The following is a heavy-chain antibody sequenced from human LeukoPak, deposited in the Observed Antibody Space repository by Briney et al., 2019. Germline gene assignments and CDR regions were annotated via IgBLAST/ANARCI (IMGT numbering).Heavy chain of an antibody. D-gene: IGHD2-2*01. CDR2: INAGNGNT. J-gene: IGHJ4*02. CDR3: ARARGIVIIPAAIEGDY. Sequence: ASVKVSCKASGYTFTSYAMHWVRQAPGQRLEWMGWINAGNGNTKYSQKFQGRVTMTRDTSISTAYMELSRLRSDDTAVYYCARARGIVIIPAAIEGDYWGQGTLVTVSS. CDR1: GYTFTSYA. V-gene: IGHV1-3*01.